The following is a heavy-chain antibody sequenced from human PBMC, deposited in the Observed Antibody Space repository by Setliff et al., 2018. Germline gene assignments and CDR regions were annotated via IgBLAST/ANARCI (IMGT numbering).Heavy chain of an antibody. Sequence: ASVKVSCKASGGTFSSNAISWVRQAPGQGLEWMGGIIPMLGTPNYAQNFQGRVTITRDTSASTAYMEVSSLRSEDTAVYYCARTDYYYYYIDVWGKGTTVTVSS. CDR2: IIPMLGTP. V-gene: IGHV1-69*10. J-gene: IGHJ6*03. CDR1: GGTFSSNA. CDR3: ARTDYYYYYIDV.